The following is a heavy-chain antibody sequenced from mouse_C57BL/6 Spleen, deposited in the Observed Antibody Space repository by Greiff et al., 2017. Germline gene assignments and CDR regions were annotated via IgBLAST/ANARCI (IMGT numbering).Heavy chain of an antibody. D-gene: IGHD3-2*02. V-gene: IGHV1-81*01. CDR3: ARSGLGSEAWFAY. J-gene: IGHJ3*01. Sequence: VQLQQSGAELARPGASVKLSCKASGYTFTSYGISWVKQRTGQGLEWIGEIYPRSGNTYYNEKFKGKATLTADKSSSTAYMELRSLTSEDSAVYVCARSGLGSEAWFAYWGQGTLVTVSA. CDR2: IYPRSGNT. CDR1: GYTFTSYG.